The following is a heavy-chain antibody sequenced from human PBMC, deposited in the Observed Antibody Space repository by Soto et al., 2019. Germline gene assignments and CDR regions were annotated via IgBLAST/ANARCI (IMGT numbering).Heavy chain of an antibody. V-gene: IGHV3-33*06. CDR3: AKGLLVYYCGMDV. CDR1: GFTFSSFL. Sequence: QVQLVESGGDLVQPGRSLRLSCAASGFTFSSFLMHWVRQAPGKGLEWLATIWNDGSHKYYAGSVKGRFTVSRDNSNNTLYLQMNSLRAEDTAVYYCAKGLLVYYCGMDVWGQGTTVTVSS. D-gene: IGHD2-15*01. J-gene: IGHJ6*02. CDR2: IWNDGSHK.